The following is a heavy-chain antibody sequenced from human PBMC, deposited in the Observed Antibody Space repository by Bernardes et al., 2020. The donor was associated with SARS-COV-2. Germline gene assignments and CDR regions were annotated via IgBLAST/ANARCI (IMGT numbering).Heavy chain of an antibody. CDR2: INQDGSDK. Sequence: LRLSCAASGFTFSTFWMTWVRQAPGKGLEWVANINQDGSDKYYVDSVKGRFTISRDNAKNSLFMQMNTLRAEDTAVYYCARIYSTSSFDFDHWGQGTLVTVSS. CDR1: GFTFSTFW. V-gene: IGHV3-7*01. CDR3: ARIYSTSSFDFDH. J-gene: IGHJ4*02. D-gene: IGHD6-6*01.